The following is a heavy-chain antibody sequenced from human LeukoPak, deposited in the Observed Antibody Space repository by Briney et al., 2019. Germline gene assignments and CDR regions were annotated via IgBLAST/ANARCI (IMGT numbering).Heavy chain of an antibody. V-gene: IGHV1-3*01. J-gene: IGHJ4*02. CDR1: GYTFTSYA. CDR2: INAGNGNT. CDR3: ARRDCSGGSCYFVY. Sequence: ASVKVSCKASGYTFTSYAMHWVRQAPGQRLEWMGWINAGNGNTKYSQKFQGRVTITRDTSASTAYMELSSLRSEDTAVDYCARRDCSGGSCYFVYWGQGTLVTVSS. D-gene: IGHD2-15*01.